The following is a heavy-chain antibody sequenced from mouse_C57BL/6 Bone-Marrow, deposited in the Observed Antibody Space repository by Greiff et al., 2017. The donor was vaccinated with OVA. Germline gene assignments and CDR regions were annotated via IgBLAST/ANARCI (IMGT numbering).Heavy chain of an antibody. V-gene: IGHV1-26*01. CDR2: IDPNNGGT. CDR1: GYTFTDYY. CDR3: ASVITTVVDWYFDV. J-gene: IGHJ1*03. Sequence: EVKLQQSGPELVKPGASVKISCKASGYTFTDYYMNWVKQSHGKSLEWIGDIDPNNGGTSYNQKFKGKATLTVDKSSSTAYMELRSLTSEDSAVYYCASVITTVVDWYFDVWGTGTTVTVSS. D-gene: IGHD1-1*01.